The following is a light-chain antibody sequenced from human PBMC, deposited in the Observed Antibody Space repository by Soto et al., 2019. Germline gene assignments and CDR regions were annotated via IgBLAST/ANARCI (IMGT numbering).Light chain of an antibody. V-gene: IGKV3-20*01. Sequence: EIVLTQSPGTLSLSPGERATLSCRASQSVSSSYLAWYQQNPGQAPRLLIYGASSRATGIPDRFSGSGSGTGFTLTISRLEPEDFAVYYCQQYGSSPLTFGQGTKVEIK. CDR1: QSVSSSY. J-gene: IGKJ1*01. CDR2: GAS. CDR3: QQYGSSPLT.